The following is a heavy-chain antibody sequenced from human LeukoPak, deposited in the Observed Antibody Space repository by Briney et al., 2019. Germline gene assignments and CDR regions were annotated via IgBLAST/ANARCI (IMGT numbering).Heavy chain of an antibody. Sequence: GESLKISCKGSGYSFTTYWIGWVRQMPGKGLEWMGIIYPDDSDTRYSPSFQGQVTISADKSISTAYVQWSSLEASDTAMYYCARRSQSGIYVEYWGQGTLVTVSS. D-gene: IGHD1-26*01. CDR1: GYSFTTYW. V-gene: IGHV5-51*01. CDR2: IYPDDSDT. CDR3: ARRSQSGIYVEY. J-gene: IGHJ4*02.